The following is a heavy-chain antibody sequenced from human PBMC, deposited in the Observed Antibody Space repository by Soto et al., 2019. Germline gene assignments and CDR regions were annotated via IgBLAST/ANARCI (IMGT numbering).Heavy chain of an antibody. CDR3: ARDRERYYGSGKNWFDP. D-gene: IGHD3-10*01. V-gene: IGHV1-69*06. CDR2: IIPIFGTA. J-gene: IGHJ5*02. Sequence: SVKVSCKASGGTFSSYAISWVRQAPGQGLEWMGGIIPIFGTANYAQKFQGGVTITADKSTSTAYMELSSLRSEDTAVYYCARDRERYYGSGKNWFDPWGQGTLVTVSS. CDR1: GGTFSSYA.